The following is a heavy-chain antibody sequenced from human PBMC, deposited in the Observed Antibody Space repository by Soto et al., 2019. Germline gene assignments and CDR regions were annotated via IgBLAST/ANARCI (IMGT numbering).Heavy chain of an antibody. CDR2: ISAYNGNT. D-gene: IGHD2-15*01. Sequence: EASVKVSCKASGYTFTSYYMHGVRQAPGQGLEWMGWISAYNGNTNYAQNFQGRVTMTTDTSTSTAYMELRSLRSDDTAVYYCTRGGTPIHYWGQGTLVTVSS. CDR3: TRGGTPIHY. CDR1: GYTFTSYY. V-gene: IGHV1-18*04. J-gene: IGHJ4*02.